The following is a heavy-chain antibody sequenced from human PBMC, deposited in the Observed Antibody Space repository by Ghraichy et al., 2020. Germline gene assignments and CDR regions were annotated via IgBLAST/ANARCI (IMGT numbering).Heavy chain of an antibody. CDR1: GFSVSSNY. CDR2: IYTDDTA. CDR3: AGARDYSSRAPSDY. J-gene: IGHJ4*02. Sequence: GGSLRLSCAASGFSVSSNYMNWVRQAPGKGLEWVSVIYTDDTAYYADSVKGRFTISRDRSKNMLFLQMNSLRGEDTAVYFCAGARDYSSRAPSDYWGQETLVTVST. V-gene: IGHV3-53*01. D-gene: IGHD3-10*01.